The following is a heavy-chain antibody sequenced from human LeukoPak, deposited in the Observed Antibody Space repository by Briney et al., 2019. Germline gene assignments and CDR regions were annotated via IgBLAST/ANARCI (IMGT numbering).Heavy chain of an antibody. J-gene: IGHJ4*02. D-gene: IGHD3-22*01. CDR1: GGSLSSGSYY. Sequence: SQTLSLTCTVSGGSLSSGSYYWSWIRQPAGKGLEWIGRIYTSGTTNYNPSLKSRVTISVDTSKKQFSLKLSSVTAADTAVYYCARVPYYYDSSGYHYYFDYWGQGTLVTVSS. V-gene: IGHV4-61*02. CDR2: IYTSGTT. CDR3: ARVPYYYDSSGYHYYFDY.